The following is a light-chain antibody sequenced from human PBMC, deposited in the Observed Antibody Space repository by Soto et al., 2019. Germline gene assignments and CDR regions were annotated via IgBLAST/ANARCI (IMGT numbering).Light chain of an antibody. Sequence: DIPVTQSPSSVSASVGDRVTITCRASQGLVNWLAWYQQKPGKAPKLLIYASSSFQSGVPSRFSGSGSGTDFTPTIRSLQPEDFATYYCQQASSCPLTFGGRTKVEIK. CDR1: QGLVNW. J-gene: IGKJ4*01. V-gene: IGKV1-12*01. CDR2: ASS. CDR3: QQASSCPLT.